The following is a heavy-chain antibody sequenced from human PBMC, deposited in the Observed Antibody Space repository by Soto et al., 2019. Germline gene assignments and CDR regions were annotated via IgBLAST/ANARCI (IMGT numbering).Heavy chain of an antibody. Sequence: PSETLSLTCPVSGGSISSSSYSWGWIRQPPGKVLEWIGSIYYSGSTYYNPSLKSRVTISVDTSKNQFSLKLSSVTAADTAVYDSARGSSGYDYGGYWFDPGGQGTLVTVSS. V-gene: IGHV4-39*07. CDR3: ARGSSGYDYGGYWFDP. CDR2: IYYSGST. J-gene: IGHJ5*02. D-gene: IGHD5-12*01. CDR1: GGSISSSSYS.